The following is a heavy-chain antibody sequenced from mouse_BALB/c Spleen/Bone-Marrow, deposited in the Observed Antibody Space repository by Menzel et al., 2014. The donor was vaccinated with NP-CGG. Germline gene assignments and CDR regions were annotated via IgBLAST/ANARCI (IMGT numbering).Heavy chain of an antibody. Sequence: DLVKPGASVKLSCKASGYTFTSYWINWIKQRPGQGLEWIGCIAPGSGSTYYNEMFKGKATLTVDTSSSTAYILLSSLSSEDSAVYFCAYYRYDVNNWGQGTTLTVSS. J-gene: IGHJ2*01. V-gene: IGHV1S41*01. CDR2: IAPGSGST. CDR3: AYYRYDVNN. D-gene: IGHD2-14*01. CDR1: GYTFTSYW.